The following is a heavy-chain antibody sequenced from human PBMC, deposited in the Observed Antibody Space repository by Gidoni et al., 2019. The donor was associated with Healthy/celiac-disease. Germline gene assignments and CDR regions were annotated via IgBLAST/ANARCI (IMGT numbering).Heavy chain of an antibody. CDR1: GFTFSSYS. Sequence: EVQLVESGGGLVKPGGSLRLSCAAAGFTFSSYSMNWVRQAPGKGLEWVSSISSSSSYIYYADSVKGRFTISRDNAKNSLYLQMNSLGAEDTAVYYCARGTTLRFDPWGQGTLVTVSS. CDR2: ISSSSSYI. J-gene: IGHJ5*02. V-gene: IGHV3-21*01. CDR3: ARGTTLRFDP.